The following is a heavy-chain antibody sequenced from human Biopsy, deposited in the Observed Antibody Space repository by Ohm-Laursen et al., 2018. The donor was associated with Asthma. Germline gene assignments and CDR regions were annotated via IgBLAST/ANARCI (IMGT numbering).Heavy chain of an antibody. CDR2: IPFDGSNK. J-gene: IGHJ3*02. CDR3: VRDGTDDAFDI. Sequence: SLRLSCTASGFSFSRYGMHWVRQAPGKGLEWVAVIPFDGSNKYYGDSVKGRFTMARDNSKNTLDLQMNSLREEDTAVYYCVRDGTDDAFDIWGQGTVVSVSS. D-gene: IGHD1-1*01. CDR1: GFSFSRYG. V-gene: IGHV3-30*03.